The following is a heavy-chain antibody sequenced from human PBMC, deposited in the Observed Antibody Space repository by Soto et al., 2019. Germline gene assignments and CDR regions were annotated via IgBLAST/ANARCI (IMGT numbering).Heavy chain of an antibody. V-gene: IGHV4-39*01. Sequence: QLQLQESGPGLVKPSETLSLTCTVSGGSISSSSYYWGWIRQPPGKGLEWIGSIYYSGSTYYNPSLKSRVTISVDTSKNQFSLKLSSVTAADTAVYYCARHKPAGSLRAMAFDYWCQGTLVTVSS. D-gene: IGHD5-18*01. CDR2: IYYSGST. CDR3: ARHKPAGSLRAMAFDY. J-gene: IGHJ4*02. CDR1: GGSISSSSYY.